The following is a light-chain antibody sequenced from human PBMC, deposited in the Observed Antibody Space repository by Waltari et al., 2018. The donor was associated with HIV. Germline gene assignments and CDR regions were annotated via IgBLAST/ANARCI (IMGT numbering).Light chain of an antibody. Sequence: QSALTQPASVSGSPGQSITISCTGTSSDVGRYNYVPWYQQHPGKAPKLMIYEVSNRPSGVSNRFSGSKSGNTASLTISGLQAEDEADYYCSSYTSSSPYVFGTGTKVTVL. J-gene: IGLJ1*01. CDR2: EVS. V-gene: IGLV2-14*01. CDR1: SSDVGRYNY. CDR3: SSYTSSSPYV.